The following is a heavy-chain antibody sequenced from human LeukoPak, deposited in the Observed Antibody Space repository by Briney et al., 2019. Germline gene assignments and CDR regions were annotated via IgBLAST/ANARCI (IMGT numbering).Heavy chain of an antibody. CDR3: ARGGNPGVGWFDP. CDR1: GGSISSYY. Sequence: PSETLSLTCTVSGGSISSYYWSWIRRPPGKGLEWIGYIDDSGNTNYNPSLKSQVTISVDRSKNQFSLKLSFVTAADTAVYYCARGGNPGVGWFDPWGQGTLVTVSS. J-gene: IGHJ5*02. V-gene: IGHV4-59*01. CDR2: IDDSGNT. D-gene: IGHD4-23*01.